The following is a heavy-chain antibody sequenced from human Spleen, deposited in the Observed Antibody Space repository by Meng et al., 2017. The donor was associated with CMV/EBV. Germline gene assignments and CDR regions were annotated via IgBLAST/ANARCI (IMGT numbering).Heavy chain of an antibody. J-gene: IGHJ5*02. Sequence: QVQRKDSGPGLVKPSQTLSLTCTVSGGSISSGDYYWSWIRQPPGKGLEWIGYIYYSGSTYYNPSLKSRVTISVDTSKNQFSLKLSSVTAADTAVYYCARVVPAARFDPWGQGTLVTVSS. CDR3: ARVVPAARFDP. CDR2: IYYSGST. CDR1: GGSISSGDYY. V-gene: IGHV4-30-4*08. D-gene: IGHD2-2*01.